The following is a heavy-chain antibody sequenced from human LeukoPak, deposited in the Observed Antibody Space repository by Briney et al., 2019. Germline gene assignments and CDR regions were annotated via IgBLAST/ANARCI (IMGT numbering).Heavy chain of an antibody. V-gene: IGHV4-31*03. D-gene: IGHD3-10*01. CDR2: IYYTGSV. Sequence: SETLSLTCTVSGASISTGGFYWTWIRQPPGEGLEWIGYIYYTGSVDYNASLKSRLTISLDTSKNRFSLKLNSVTAADTAVYYCARDHSYYFVSQTSPLDVWGQGTAVPVSS. CDR1: GASISTGGFY. CDR3: ARDHSYYFVSQTSPLDV. J-gene: IGHJ6*02.